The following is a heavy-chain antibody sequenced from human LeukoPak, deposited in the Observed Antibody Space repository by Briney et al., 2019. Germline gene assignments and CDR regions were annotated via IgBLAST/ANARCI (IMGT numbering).Heavy chain of an antibody. D-gene: IGHD3-22*01. CDR1: GFTFSSYA. CDR3: VKGSYDSSGYYQDY. V-gene: IGHV3-64D*09. J-gene: IGHJ4*02. Sequence: GGSLRLSCAASGFTFSSYAMHWVRQAPGKGLEYVSDISSNGGSTYYADSVKGRFTISRDNSKNTLYLQMSSLRAEDTAVYYCVKGSYDSSGYYQDYWGQGTLVTVSS. CDR2: ISSNGGST.